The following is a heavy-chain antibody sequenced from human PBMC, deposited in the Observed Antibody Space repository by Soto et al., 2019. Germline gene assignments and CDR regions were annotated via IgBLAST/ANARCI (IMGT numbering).Heavy chain of an antibody. CDR1: GDSSTGDRDY. D-gene: IGHD4-17*01. J-gene: IGHJ4*02. V-gene: IGHV4-39*01. CDR3: ARHGGTVTTDTHFDY. CDR2: IYFGGRT. Sequence: PSETLSVTCSVAGDSSTGDRDYWGWIRQPPGKGLEWIGSIYFGGRTSYNPSLKSRLTISVDTSKNQFSLILSSVTAADTAFYYCARHGGTVTTDTHFDYWGQGALVTVSS.